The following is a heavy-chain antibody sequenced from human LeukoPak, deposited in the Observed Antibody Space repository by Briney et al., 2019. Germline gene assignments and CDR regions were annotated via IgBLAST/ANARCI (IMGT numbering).Heavy chain of an antibody. CDR2: INPNSGVT. D-gene: IGHD2/OR15-2a*01. V-gene: IGHV1-2*02. J-gene: IGHJ4*02. Sequence: GASVKVSCKASGYTFTGYYIHWVRQAPGQGLEWMGWINPNSGVTNYAQKFQGRVTLTRDTPISTAYMEVSRLTSDDTAVYYCARAHRTTVILCDYGGQGTLVTVSS. CDR1: GYTFTGYY. CDR3: ARAHRTTVILCDY.